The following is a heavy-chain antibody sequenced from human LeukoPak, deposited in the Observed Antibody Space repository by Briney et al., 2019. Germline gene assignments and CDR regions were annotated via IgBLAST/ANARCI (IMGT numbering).Heavy chain of an antibody. J-gene: IGHJ1*01. CDR2: MNPASGNT. V-gene: IGHV1-8*01. CDR3: ARESAAGVGVVQH. D-gene: IGHD6-25*01. CDR1: GYTFTSYD. Sequence: GASVKVSCKASGYTFTSYDINWVRQATGQGLEWMGYMNPASGNTGYAQKFQGRVTMTTDTSISTAYMELSSLRSEDTAVYYCARESAAGVGVVQHWGQGTLVTVSS.